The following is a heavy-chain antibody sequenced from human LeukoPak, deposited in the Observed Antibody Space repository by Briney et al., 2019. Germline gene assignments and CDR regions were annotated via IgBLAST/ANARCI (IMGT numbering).Heavy chain of an antibody. D-gene: IGHD6-13*01. CDR2: ISYDGSNK. V-gene: IGHV3-30*18. Sequence: TGGPLRLSCAASGFTFSSYGMHWVREAPAKGLEWVAVISYDGSNKYYADSVKGRFTISRDNSKNTLYLQMNSLRAEDTAVYYCAKAAGYSSSTFDYWGQGTLVTVSS. CDR3: AKAAGYSSSTFDY. J-gene: IGHJ4*02. CDR1: GFTFSSYG.